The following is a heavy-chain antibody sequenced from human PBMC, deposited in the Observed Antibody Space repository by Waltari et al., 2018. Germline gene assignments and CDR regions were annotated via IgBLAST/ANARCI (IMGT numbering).Heavy chain of an antibody. CDR1: GFTFSHYW. CDR2: VKEDGREN. J-gene: IGHJ4*02. V-gene: IGHV3-7*01. D-gene: IGHD3-16*01. CDR3: TRDPLRRYDY. Sequence: EVQLVESGGGLVQPGGSLRLSCVASGFTFSHYWLTWVRQAPGQGREWVASVKEDGRENHYVDSVKGRFTISRDNAENSVNLQMNSLRAEDTAVYYCTRDPLRRYDYWGQGTLVTVSS.